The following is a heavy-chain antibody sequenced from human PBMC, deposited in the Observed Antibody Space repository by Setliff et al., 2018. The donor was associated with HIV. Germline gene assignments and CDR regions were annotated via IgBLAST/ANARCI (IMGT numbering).Heavy chain of an antibody. D-gene: IGHD2-2*01. V-gene: IGHV4-4*02. CDR3: ARLGYCSRTTCYGYYYMDV. CDR1: GGSISSTNW. CDR2: ISHSGTT. Sequence: SETLSLTCAVSGGSISSTNWWSWVRQPPGKGLEWIGEISHSGTTNYHPSLKSRVTISVDTSKNQFSLKLSSVTAADTAVYYCARLGYCSRTTCYGYYYMDVWGKGTTVTVSS. J-gene: IGHJ6*03.